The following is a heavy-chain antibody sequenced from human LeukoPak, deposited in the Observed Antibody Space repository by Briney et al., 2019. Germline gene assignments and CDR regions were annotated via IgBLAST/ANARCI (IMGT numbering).Heavy chain of an antibody. CDR2: IIPIFGTA. Sequence: GASVKVSCKASGGTFSSYAISWVRQAPGQGLEWMGGIIPIFGTANYAQKFQGRVTITADESTSTAYTELSSLRSEDTAVYYCARVGSPVAPGYYDSSGYWYDYWGQGTLVTVSS. V-gene: IGHV1-69*13. CDR1: GGTFSSYA. CDR3: ARVGSPVAPGYYDSSGYWYDY. D-gene: IGHD3-22*01. J-gene: IGHJ4*02.